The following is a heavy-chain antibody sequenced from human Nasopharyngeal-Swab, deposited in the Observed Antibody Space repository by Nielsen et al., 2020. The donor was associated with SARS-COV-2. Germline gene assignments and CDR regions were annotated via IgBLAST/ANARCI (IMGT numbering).Heavy chain of an antibody. CDR3: ARDMSWDGTSRSVYYGMDV. J-gene: IGHJ6*02. V-gene: IGHV1-46*01. CDR2: INPSGGST. Sequence: ASVKVFCKASGYTFTSYYMHWVRQAPGQGLEWMGIINPSGGSTSYAQKFQGRVTMTRDTSTSTVYMELSSLRSEDTAVYYCARDMSWDGTSRSVYYGMDVWGQGTTVTVSS. CDR1: GYTFTSYY. D-gene: IGHD2-2*01.